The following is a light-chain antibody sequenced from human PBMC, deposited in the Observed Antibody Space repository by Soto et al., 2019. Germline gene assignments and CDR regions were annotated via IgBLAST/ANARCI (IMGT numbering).Light chain of an antibody. V-gene: IGKV3D-20*01. Sequence: EIVLTQSPATLSLSPGERATLSCRASQSFNSIYLAWYQQKPGLAPRLLIYDASSRATGIPDRFSGSGSGTDFTLTISRLEPEDFAVYYCQQYGSSPPITFGQGTRLEIK. CDR1: QSFNSIY. CDR3: QQYGSSPPIT. J-gene: IGKJ5*01. CDR2: DAS.